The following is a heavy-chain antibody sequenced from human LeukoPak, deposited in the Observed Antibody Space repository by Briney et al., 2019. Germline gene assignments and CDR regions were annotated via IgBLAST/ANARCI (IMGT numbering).Heavy chain of an antibody. CDR1: GFTFNSYW. CDR3: AREELLWFGELLYFDY. Sequence: GGSLRLSCAASGFTFNSYWMIWVGQAPGKGLECVANIKQDGSEKYYVDSVKGRFTISRDNAKSSLYLQMNSLRAEDTAVYYCAREELLWFGELLYFDYWGQGTLVTVSS. V-gene: IGHV3-7*01. J-gene: IGHJ4*02. D-gene: IGHD3-10*01. CDR2: IKQDGSEK.